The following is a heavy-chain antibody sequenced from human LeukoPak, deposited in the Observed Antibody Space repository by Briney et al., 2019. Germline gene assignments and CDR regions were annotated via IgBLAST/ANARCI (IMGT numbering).Heavy chain of an antibody. CDR3: ARHLYHYGSETDC. CDR1: GGSISSGSSY. J-gene: IGHJ4*02. CDR2: IYYSGST. Sequence: PSATLSLTCTVSGGSISSGSSYWGWIRQPXXXXXXXIGSIYYSGSTYYNASLKSRVTISVDTSKSQFSLKLTSVTAADTAVYYCARHLYHYGSETDCWGQGTLVIVSS. V-gene: IGHV4-39*01. D-gene: IGHD3-10*01.